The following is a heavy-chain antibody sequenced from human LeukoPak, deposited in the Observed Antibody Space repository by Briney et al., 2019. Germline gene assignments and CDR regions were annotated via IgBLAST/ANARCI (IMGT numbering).Heavy chain of an antibody. V-gene: IGHV3-53*01. CDR1: GFTVSSNY. D-gene: IGHD3-22*01. J-gene: IGHJ3*02. CDR3: ARKYYYDSSGGDAFDI. Sequence: GGSLRLSCAASGFTVSSNYMSWVRQAPGKGLEWVSVMYSGGSTYYADSVQGRFTISRDSSKNTVYLQMNSLRAEDTAVYYCARKYYYDSSGGDAFDIWGQGTMVTVSS. CDR2: MYSGGST.